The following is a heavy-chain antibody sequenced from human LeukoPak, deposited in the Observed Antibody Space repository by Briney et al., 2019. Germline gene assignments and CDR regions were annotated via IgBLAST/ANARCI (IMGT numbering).Heavy chain of an antibody. CDR1: GYTFTGYY. V-gene: IGHV1-2*02. D-gene: IGHD6-6*01. J-gene: IGHJ5*02. CDR3: ARGAFLTYSSSRGRWFDP. Sequence: ASVKVSCKASGYTFTGYYMHWVRQAPGQGLEWMGWINPNSGGTNYAQKFQGRVTITRNTSISTAYMELSSLRSEDTAVYYCARGAFLTYSSSRGRWFDPWGQGTLVTVSS. CDR2: INPNSGGT.